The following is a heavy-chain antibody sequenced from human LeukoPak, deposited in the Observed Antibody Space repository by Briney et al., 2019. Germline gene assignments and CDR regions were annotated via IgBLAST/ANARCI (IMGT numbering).Heavy chain of an antibody. CDR2: IKQDGSEK. CDR3: AGGPGFLIDC. J-gene: IGHJ4*02. CDR1: GFSFSSYW. Sequence: GGSLRLSCAASGFSFSSYWMSWVRQAPGKGLEWVANIKQDGSEKHYVDSVKGRLTISRDNAKNLLYLQMNSLRVEDTAVYYCAGGPGFLIDCWGQGTLVTVSS. V-gene: IGHV3-7*01. D-gene: IGHD3-3*01.